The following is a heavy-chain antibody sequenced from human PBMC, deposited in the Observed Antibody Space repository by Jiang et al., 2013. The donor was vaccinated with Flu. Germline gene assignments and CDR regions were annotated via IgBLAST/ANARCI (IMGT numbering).Heavy chain of an antibody. CDR3: AHRRVGDCSSTSCYIS. V-gene: IGHV2-5*02. J-gene: IGHJ5*02. D-gene: IGHD2-2*02. Sequence: KPTQTLTLTCTFSGFSLSTSGVGVGWIRQPPGKALEWLALIYWDDDKRYSPSLKSRLTITKDTSKNQVVLTMTNMDPVDTATYYCAHRRVGDCSSTSCYISWGQGTLVTVSS. CDR1: GFSLSTSGVG. CDR2: IYWDDDK.